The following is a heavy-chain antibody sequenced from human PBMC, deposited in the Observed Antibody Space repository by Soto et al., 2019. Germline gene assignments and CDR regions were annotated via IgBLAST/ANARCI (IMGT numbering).Heavy chain of an antibody. V-gene: IGHV3-23*01. CDR2: IGSIGAVT. CDR3: AKDRGLRTGFDY. D-gene: IGHD4-17*01. J-gene: IGHJ4*02. CDR1: GFTFSGYA. Sequence: GGSLRLSCAASGFTFSGYAMIWLRQAPGKGLEWVSTIGSIGAVTYYADSVKGRFITSRDNSKNTLFLQMNSLRAEDTAIYYCAKDRGLRTGFDYWGQGSLVTVSS.